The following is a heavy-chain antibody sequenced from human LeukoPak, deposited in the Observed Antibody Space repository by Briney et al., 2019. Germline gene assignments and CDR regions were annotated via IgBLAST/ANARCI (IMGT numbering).Heavy chain of an antibody. CDR1: GFTFSSYW. J-gene: IGHJ3*01. V-gene: IGHV3-7*01. D-gene: IGHD3-10*01. CDR3: ARSFLLSFGELLSGGFDV. Sequence: GASLRLSCAASGFTFSSYWMTWLRQAPGKGLEWVANIQHDGSDQYYEDSVKGRFTISRDNAKDSLFLQMNSLRAEDTAVYFCARSFLLSFGELLSGGFDVWGQGAMVTVSS. CDR2: IQHDGSDQ.